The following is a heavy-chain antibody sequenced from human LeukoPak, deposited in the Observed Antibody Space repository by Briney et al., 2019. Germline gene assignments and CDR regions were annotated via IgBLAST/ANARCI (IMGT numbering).Heavy chain of an antibody. CDR1: GYTLTELS. CDR2: FDPEDGET. Sequence: ASVKVSCKVSGYTLTELSMHWVRQAPGKGLEWMGGFDPEDGETIYAQKFQGRVTMTEDTSTDTAYMELNTLISDDTAVYYCARGAGSGTYRRFDLWGQGTLVTVSS. V-gene: IGHV1-24*01. CDR3: ARGAGSGTYRRFDL. J-gene: IGHJ4*02. D-gene: IGHD3-10*01.